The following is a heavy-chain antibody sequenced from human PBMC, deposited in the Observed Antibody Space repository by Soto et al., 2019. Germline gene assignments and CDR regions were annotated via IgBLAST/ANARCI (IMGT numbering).Heavy chain of an antibody. V-gene: IGHV3-11*01. Sequence: QVRLAESGGGLVKPGGSLRLSCAASGFTFSDYYMSWIRQSPGKGLEWISYISSGGHTIYYVDSVRGRFSVSRDNANNSLYLHLNSLRAEDTAIYYCAIWGFYAGLVYWGQGTLVTVSS. D-gene: IGHD3-16*01. CDR1: GFTFSDYY. CDR2: ISSGGHTI. J-gene: IGHJ1*01. CDR3: AIWGFYAGLVY.